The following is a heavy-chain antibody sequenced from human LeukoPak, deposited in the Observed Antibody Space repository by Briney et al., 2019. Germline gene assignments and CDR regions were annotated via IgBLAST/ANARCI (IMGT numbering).Heavy chain of an antibody. V-gene: IGHV3-33*01. D-gene: IGHD4-17*01. CDR3: ARGRGDYGDYYYYGMDV. Sequence: PGRPLRLSCAASGFTLSTYGMHWVRQAPGKGLEWVAVVWYDGSNKFYANSVKGRFTISRDDSKNTLYVEMNSLRAEDTAVYYCARGRGDYGDYYYYGMDVWGQGTTVIVSS. J-gene: IGHJ6*02. CDR2: VWYDGSNK. CDR1: GFTLSTYG.